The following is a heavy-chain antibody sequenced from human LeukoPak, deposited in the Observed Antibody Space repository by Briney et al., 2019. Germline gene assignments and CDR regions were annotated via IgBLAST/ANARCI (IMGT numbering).Heavy chain of an antibody. J-gene: IGHJ3*02. V-gene: IGHV3-21*01. D-gene: IGHD1-26*01. CDR1: GFTFSSYS. Sequence: GGSLRLSCAASGFTFSSYSMNWVRPAPGKGLEWVSSISSSSSYIYYADSVKGRFTISRDNAKNSLYLQMNSLRAEDTAVYYCARAGATISHWNWRNDAFDIWGQGTMVTVSS. CDR3: ARAGATISHWNWRNDAFDI. CDR2: ISSSSSYI.